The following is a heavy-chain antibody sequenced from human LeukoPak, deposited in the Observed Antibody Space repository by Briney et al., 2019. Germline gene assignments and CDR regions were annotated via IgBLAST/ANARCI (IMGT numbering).Heavy chain of an antibody. CDR3: ARETVVVPSAMGFDP. D-gene: IGHD2-2*01. V-gene: IGHV1-46*01. CDR1: GYSFTTYY. J-gene: IGHJ5*02. Sequence: ASVKVSCKASGYSFTTYYIHWVRQAPGQGLGWMGVINPSGGSTSFAQKFQARLTMTRDTSTSTVYMELSGLSSEDTAVYYCARETVVVPSAMGFDPWGQGTLVTVSS. CDR2: INPSGGST.